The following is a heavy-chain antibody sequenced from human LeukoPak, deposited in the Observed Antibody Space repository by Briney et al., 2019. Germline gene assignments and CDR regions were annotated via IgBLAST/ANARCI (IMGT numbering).Heavy chain of an antibody. CDR2: IIPIFGTA. Sequence: SVKVSCKASGGTISSYAISWVRQAPGQGLEWMGGIIPIFGTANYAQKFQGRVTITTDESTSTAYMELSSLRSEDTAVYYCARDLGIAAAGTAYWGQGTLVTVSS. CDR1: GGTISSYA. J-gene: IGHJ4*02. V-gene: IGHV1-69*05. CDR3: ARDLGIAAAGTAY. D-gene: IGHD6-13*01.